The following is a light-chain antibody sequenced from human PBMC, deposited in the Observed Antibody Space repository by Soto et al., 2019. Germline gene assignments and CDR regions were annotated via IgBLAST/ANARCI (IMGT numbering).Light chain of an antibody. CDR3: SSYTSNGAPCD. CDR1: RSDVGSYNY. V-gene: IGLV2-14*01. Sequence: QSVLTQPASVSGSPGQSITISCTGTRSDVGSYNYVSWYQQHPGKAPKLMIYEVSNRPSGVSNRFAGANSVNTVSLPLSGLQAADEAAYYCSSYTSNGAPCDIGAETKVTVL. CDR2: EVS. J-gene: IGLJ1*01.